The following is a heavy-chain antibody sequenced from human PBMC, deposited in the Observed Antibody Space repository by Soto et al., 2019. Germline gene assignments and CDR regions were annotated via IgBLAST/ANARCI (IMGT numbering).Heavy chain of an antibody. Sequence: QIQMVQSGVEVKHPGASVKISCKTSGYTFSSYSINWVRQAPGQGLEWMAWISTYSGNTHYAERVQGRVTVTLDKSARTAFMEMRGLTSDDTAVYFCARDNGYFDLWGQGTLVTVSS. V-gene: IGHV1-18*04. J-gene: IGHJ4*02. CDR1: GYTFSSYS. CDR2: ISTYSGNT. CDR3: ARDNGYFDL.